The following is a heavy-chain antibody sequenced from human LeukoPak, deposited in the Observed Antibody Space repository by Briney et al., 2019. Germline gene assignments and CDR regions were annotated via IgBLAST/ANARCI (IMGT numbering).Heavy chain of an antibody. D-gene: IGHD2-2*01. CDR1: GGSISSSSYY. J-gene: IGHJ4*02. V-gene: IGHV4-39*01. Sequence: PSETLSLTCTVSGGSISSSSYYWGWIRQPPGKGLEWIGSIYYSGSTYYNPSLKSRVTISVDTSKNQFSLKLSSVTAADTAVYYCARQTYQLLPPSYYFVYWGQGTLVTVSS. CDR3: ARQTYQLLPPSYYFVY. CDR2: IYYSGST.